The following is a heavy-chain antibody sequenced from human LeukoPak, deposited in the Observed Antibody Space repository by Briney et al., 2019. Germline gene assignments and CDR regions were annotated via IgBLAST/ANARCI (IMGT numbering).Heavy chain of an antibody. CDR3: ARHNDGSSWYLGIDY. V-gene: IGHV4-34*01. CDR2: INHSGST. D-gene: IGHD6-13*01. Sequence: SETLSLTCAVYGGSFSGYYWSWIRQPPGKGLEWIGEINHSGSTYYNPSLKSRVTISVDTSKNQFSLKLSSVTAADTAVYYCARHNDGSSWYLGIDYWGQGTLVTVSS. J-gene: IGHJ4*02. CDR1: GGSFSGYY.